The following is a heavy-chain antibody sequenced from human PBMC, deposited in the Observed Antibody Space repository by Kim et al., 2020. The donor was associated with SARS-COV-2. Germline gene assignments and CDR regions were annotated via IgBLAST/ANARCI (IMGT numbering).Heavy chain of an antibody. J-gene: IGHJ4*02. D-gene: IGHD6-6*01. CDR3: ARGGYSSSPGGRLIDY. V-gene: IGHV3-33*01. Sequence: GGSLRLSCAASGFTFSSYGMHWVRQAPGKGLEWVAVIWYDGSNKYYADSVKGRFTISRDNSKNTLYLQMNSLRAEDTAVYYCARGGYSSSPGGRLIDYWGQGTLVTVSS. CDR1: GFTFSSYG. CDR2: IWYDGSNK.